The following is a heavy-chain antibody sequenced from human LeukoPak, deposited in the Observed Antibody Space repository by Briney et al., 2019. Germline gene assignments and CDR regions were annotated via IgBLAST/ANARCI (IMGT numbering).Heavy chain of an antibody. Sequence: QSGGSLRLSCAASGFTFSSYAMSWVRQAPGKGLEWVSAISGSGGSTYYADSVKGRFTISRDNSKNTLYLQMNSLRAEDTAVYYCAIGVPDYYDSSGENWFDPWGQGTLVTVSS. V-gene: IGHV3-23*01. CDR2: ISGSGGST. CDR1: GFTFSSYA. J-gene: IGHJ5*02. D-gene: IGHD3-22*01. CDR3: AIGVPDYYDSSGENWFDP.